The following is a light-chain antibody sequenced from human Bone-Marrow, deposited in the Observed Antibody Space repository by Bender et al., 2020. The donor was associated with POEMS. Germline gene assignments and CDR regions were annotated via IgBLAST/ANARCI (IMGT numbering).Light chain of an antibody. CDR3: QAWETSSVI. Sequence: SYEVTQPPSVSVSPGQTASITCSGDDLGDKYVAWYQQKPGQSPVLVIYQDTKRPSGIPERFSGSNSGNTATLTISGTQAMDEADYYCQAWETSSVIFGAGTKLTVL. V-gene: IGLV3-1*01. CDR2: QDT. J-gene: IGLJ2*01. CDR1: DLGDKY.